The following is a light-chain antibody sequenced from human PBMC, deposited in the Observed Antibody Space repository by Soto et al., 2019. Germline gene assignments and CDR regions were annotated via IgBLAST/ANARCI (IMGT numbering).Light chain of an antibody. CDR2: HVI. V-gene: IGLV2-14*01. J-gene: IGLJ1*01. Sequence: QSALTQPASVSGSLGQSITISCSGTSSDVGAYNYVSWYQQYPGKAPKLMIYHVIDRPSGVSNRFSGSKSGNTASLTISGLQAEDEADYYCCSYTTSNTFVFGTGTQLTVL. CDR3: CSYTTSNTFV. CDR1: SSDVGAYNY.